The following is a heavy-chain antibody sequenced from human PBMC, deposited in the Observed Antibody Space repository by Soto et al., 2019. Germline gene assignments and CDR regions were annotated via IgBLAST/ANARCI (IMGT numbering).Heavy chain of an antibody. CDR2: INPKTGDT. V-gene: IGHV1-2*02. J-gene: IGHJ4*02. CDR3: VTGDHLVR. CDR1: GPTFTGYY. D-gene: IGHD6-6*01. Sequence: GASVKVSCKTSGPTFTGYYLNWVRQAPGRGLEWVGWINPKTGDTNNAQKFQGRVTMTTDTSISTGYMELSGLKSDDTAVYYCVTGDHLVRWGQGTRVTVSS.